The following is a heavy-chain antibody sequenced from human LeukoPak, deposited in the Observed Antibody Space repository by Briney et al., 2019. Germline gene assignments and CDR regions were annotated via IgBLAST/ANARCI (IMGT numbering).Heavy chain of an antibody. D-gene: IGHD2-15*01. CDR2: IYYSGST. Sequence: SETLSLTCTVSGGSVSSGSYYWSWIRQPPGKGLEWIGYIYYSGSTNYNPSLKSRVTISVDTSKNQFSLKLSFVTAADTAVYYCARGCSGGSCYRRFDYWGQGTLVTVSS. V-gene: IGHV4-61*01. J-gene: IGHJ4*02. CDR1: GGSVSSGSYY. CDR3: ARGCSGGSCYRRFDY.